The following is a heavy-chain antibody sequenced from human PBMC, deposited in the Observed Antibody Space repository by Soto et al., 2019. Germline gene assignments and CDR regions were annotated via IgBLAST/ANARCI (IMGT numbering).Heavy chain of an antibody. CDR1: GFSLSTSGMC. CDR3: ARIPLRIATKDVGAFDI. Sequence: SGPTLVNPTQTLTLTCTFSGFSLSTSGMCVSWIRQPPGKALEWLARIDWDDDKYYSTSLKTRLTISKDTSKNQVVLTMTNMDPVDTATYYCARIPLRIATKDVGAFDIWGQGTMVTVSS. J-gene: IGHJ3*02. D-gene: IGHD6-13*01. CDR2: IDWDDDK. V-gene: IGHV2-70*11.